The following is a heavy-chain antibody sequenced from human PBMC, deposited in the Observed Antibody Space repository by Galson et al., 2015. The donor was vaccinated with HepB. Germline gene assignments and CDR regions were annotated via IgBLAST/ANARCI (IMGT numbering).Heavy chain of an antibody. CDR2: IYSGGVT. Sequence: SLRLSCAASGFNVAGNYMSWVRQAPGKGLECISVIYSGGVTYYGASVKGRFTISRDNSKNTLCLQMNSLRPEDTAVYYCATLEAGNLWSASYSFDNWGQGTLVTVSS. CDR3: ATLEAGNLWSASYSFDN. D-gene: IGHD3-3*01. CDR1: GFNVAGNY. V-gene: IGHV3-66*02. J-gene: IGHJ4*02.